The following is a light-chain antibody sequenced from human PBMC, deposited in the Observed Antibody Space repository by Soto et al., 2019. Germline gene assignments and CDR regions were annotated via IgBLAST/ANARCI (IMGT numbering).Light chain of an antibody. CDR1: SSNIGADYD. V-gene: IGLV1-40*01. Sequence: QSVLTQPPSVSGAPGQRVTISCTGSSSNIGADYDVHWYQQLPGTAPKLLIYGNRNRPSGVPDRFSGSKSGTSASLAITGPQDEDEADYYCQSYDNRLSGLYVFGTGTKLTVL. J-gene: IGLJ1*01. CDR3: QSYDNRLSGLYV. CDR2: GNR.